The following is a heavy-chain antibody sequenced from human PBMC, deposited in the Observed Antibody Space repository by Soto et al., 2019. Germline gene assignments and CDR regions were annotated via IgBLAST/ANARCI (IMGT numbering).Heavy chain of an antibody. CDR2: ISYDGNTQ. CDR1: GFIFGGYA. J-gene: IGHJ1*01. Sequence: QVQLVESGGGVVQPGRSLRLSCAASGFIFGGYAMHWVRQAPGKGLEWVAVISYDGNTQYYADSVKGRFTVSRDNSNNLLYVQMNNLRDEDKAMYYCAKETNAYEINFWGQGTLVTVSS. D-gene: IGHD3-9*01. CDR3: AKETNAYEINF. V-gene: IGHV3-30-3*01.